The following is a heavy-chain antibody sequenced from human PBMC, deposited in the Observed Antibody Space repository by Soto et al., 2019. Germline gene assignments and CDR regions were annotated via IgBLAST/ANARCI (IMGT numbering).Heavy chain of an antibody. J-gene: IGHJ4*02. CDR1: GGSIISSSYY. CDR3: ARLEGLATTSYYFDF. CDR2: IYYSGST. D-gene: IGHD3-9*01. Sequence: SETLSLTCSVSGGSIISSSYYWGWIRQPPGKGLEWIGSIYYSGSTYYNPSLKSRVTISIDKSKNQFSLKLSSLTAADTAVYYCARLEGLATTSYYFDFWGQGTLVTVSS. V-gene: IGHV4-39*01.